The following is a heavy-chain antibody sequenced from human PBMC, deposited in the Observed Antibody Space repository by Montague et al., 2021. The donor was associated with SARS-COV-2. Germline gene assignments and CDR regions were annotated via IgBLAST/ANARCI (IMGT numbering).Heavy chain of an antibody. CDR1: GVSINEYF. V-gene: IGHV4-59*01. CDR2: IFFNRGP. CDR3: VSGRDGSYSHSRF. D-gene: IGHD4-11*01. J-gene: IGHJ1*01. Sequence: SETLSLTCTVSGVSINEYFWTWIRQTPGKGLEWIGYIFFNRGPIHNASXKNRVTISLDTSKSQVSLWLTSVTAADTAVYFCVSGRDGSYSHSRFWGQGALVTVSS.